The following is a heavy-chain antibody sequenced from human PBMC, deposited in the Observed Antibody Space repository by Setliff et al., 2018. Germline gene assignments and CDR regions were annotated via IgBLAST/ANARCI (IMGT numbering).Heavy chain of an antibody. V-gene: IGHV4-4*02. J-gene: IGHJ6*03. CDR1: GGSISSSNW. CDR3: ARMSGFQYMDV. CDR2: IYHTGST. D-gene: IGHD3-3*01. Sequence: SETLSLTCAVSGGSISSSNWWSWVRQPPGKGLEWIGEIYHTGSTNYNPSLKSRLTISVDKCKNQFSLRLSSLTAADTAVYYCARMSGFQYMDVWGKGTTVTVSS.